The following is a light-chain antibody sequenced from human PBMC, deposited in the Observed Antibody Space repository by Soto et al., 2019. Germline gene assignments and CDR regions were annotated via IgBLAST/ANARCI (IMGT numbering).Light chain of an antibody. V-gene: IGLV2-11*01. CDR3: CSYAGRDIDVL. J-gene: IGLJ2*01. CDR1: SSDVGSYKY. Sequence: QSVLTQPRSVSGSPGQSVTISCTGTSSDVGSYKYVSWYQQHPGKAPKLMIYDVNKRPSGVPDRFSGSKSANTAFLTISGLQAEEEADYSCCSYAGRDIDVLFGGGTKVTVL. CDR2: DVN.